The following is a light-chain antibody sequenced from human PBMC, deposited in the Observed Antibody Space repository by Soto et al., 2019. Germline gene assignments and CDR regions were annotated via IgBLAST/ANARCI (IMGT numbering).Light chain of an antibody. CDR3: QQSYNTPLT. J-gene: IGKJ4*01. Sequence: DIQMTQSPSSLSASVGDRVTITCRASQSISSYLNWYQQKVGKAPNLLIYAASTLQSGVPSRFSGSGSGTDFTLTISSLQPGDFATYYCQQSYNTPLTFGGGTKVEIK. CDR1: QSISSY. CDR2: AAS. V-gene: IGKV1-39*01.